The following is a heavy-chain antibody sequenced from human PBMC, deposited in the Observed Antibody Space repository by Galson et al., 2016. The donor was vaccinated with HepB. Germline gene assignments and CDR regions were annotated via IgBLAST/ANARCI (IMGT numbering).Heavy chain of an antibody. CDR2: IKQDGSEQ. CDR1: GFTFSSYY. Sequence: SLRLSCAASGFTFSSYYMTWVRQTPGKGLEWVANIKQDGSEQFYVDSVEGRFTISRDNAKNSLYLQMHSLRAEDTALYYCARDFLFAHDLWGPGTLVTVSS. J-gene: IGHJ5*02. D-gene: IGHD3-3*01. V-gene: IGHV3-7*05. CDR3: ARDFLFAHDL.